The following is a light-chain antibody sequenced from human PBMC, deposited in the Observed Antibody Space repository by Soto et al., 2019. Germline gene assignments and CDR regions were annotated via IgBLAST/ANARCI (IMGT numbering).Light chain of an antibody. CDR3: QQYYSTPPT. J-gene: IGKJ1*01. Sequence: DIVMTQSPDSLAVSLGERATINCKSSQSVLYSSNNKNYLAWYQQKPGQPPKLLIYWASTRESGVPDRFSGSGSGTDFTLTISRLQAEDVAVYYCQQYYSTPPTFSQGTKVEIK. CDR2: WAS. CDR1: QSVLYSSNNKNY. V-gene: IGKV4-1*01.